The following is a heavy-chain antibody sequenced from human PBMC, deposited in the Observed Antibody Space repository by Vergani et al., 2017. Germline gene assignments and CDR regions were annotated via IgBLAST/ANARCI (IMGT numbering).Heavy chain of an antibody. CDR1: GYTFTSYG. CDR3: ARDHKSGLYGSGSYYYYYYGMDV. D-gene: IGHD3-10*01. J-gene: IGHJ6*02. CDR2: ISAYNGNT. Sequence: QVQLVQSGAEVKKPGASVKVSCKASGYTFTSYGISWVRQAPGQGLEWMGWISAYNGNTNYAQKLQGRVTMTTDTSTSTAYMELRSLRSDDTAVYYCARDHKSGLYGSGSYYYYYYGMDVWGQGTTVTVSS. V-gene: IGHV1-18*01.